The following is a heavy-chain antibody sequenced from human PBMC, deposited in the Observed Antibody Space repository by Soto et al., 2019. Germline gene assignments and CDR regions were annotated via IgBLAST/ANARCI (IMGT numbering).Heavy chain of an antibody. Sequence: GGSLRLSCAASGFTFSSYAMHWVRQAPGKGLEWVAVISYDGSKKYYADSVKGRFTISRDNSENTLYVQMNSLRVEDTAVYYCARGPPDIVVVPATDWGQGTLVTVSS. CDR2: ISYDGSKK. CDR3: ARGPPDIVVVPATD. V-gene: IGHV3-30-3*01. J-gene: IGHJ4*02. CDR1: GFTFSSYA. D-gene: IGHD2-2*01.